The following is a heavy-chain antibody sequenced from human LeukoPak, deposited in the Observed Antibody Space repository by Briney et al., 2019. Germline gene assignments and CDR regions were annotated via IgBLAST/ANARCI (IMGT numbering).Heavy chain of an antibody. CDR1: GFTFSRYS. D-gene: IGHD2-2*01. J-gene: IGHJ5*01. V-gene: IGHV3-21*01. CDR3: AKDRHAPGRYCSSTSCFPFDS. Sequence: GGSLRLSCAASGFTFSRYSMNWVRQAPGRGLEWVSSVSSSSSYIYYADSVKGRFTISRDNSKNSLYLQMDSLRVEDTAVYYCAKDRHAPGRYCSSTSCFPFDSWGQGTLVTVSS. CDR2: VSSSSSYI.